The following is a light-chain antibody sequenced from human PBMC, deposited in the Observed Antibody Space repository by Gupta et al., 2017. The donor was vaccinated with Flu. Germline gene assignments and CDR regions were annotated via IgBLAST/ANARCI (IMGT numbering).Light chain of an antibody. CDR2: EGS. CDR1: QSRLHSDGMTY. Sequence: VTPGQPAFISCNSGQSRLHSDGMTYLNWFLKKPGQPPQLLIYEGSNRGSGVPDRFSGRGSGTNFTLKISRVEAEDVGVYYCMQRIEHPLTFGGGTKVEIK. CDR3: MQRIEHPLT. V-gene: IGKV2D-29*01. J-gene: IGKJ4*01.